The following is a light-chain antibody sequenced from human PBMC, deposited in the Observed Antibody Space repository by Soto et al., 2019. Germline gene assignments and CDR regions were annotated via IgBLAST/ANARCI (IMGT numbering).Light chain of an antibody. CDR3: SSYTSSSTRHVV. CDR1: SSDVGGYNY. V-gene: IGLV2-14*01. CDR2: EVS. Sequence: QSVLTQPASVSGSPGQSITISCTGTSSDVGGYNYVSWYQQHPGKAPKLMIYEVSNRPSGVSNRFSCSKSGNTASLTISGLQAEDEADYYCSSYTSSSTRHVVFGGGTKLTVL. J-gene: IGLJ2*01.